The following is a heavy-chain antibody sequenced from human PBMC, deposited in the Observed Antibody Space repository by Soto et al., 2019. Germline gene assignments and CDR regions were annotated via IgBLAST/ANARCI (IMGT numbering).Heavy chain of an antibody. J-gene: IGHJ4*01. D-gene: IGHD3-10*01. CDR3: PKATRGFGVFYL. CDR1: GESISRSS. Sequence: PSEPLSLTCSVSGESISRSSWSQIRQTPGKGLEWIGYIYYGGSTNYNPSLKSRVAISVDPSTIQFSLKLSSVTAAETALFYCPKATRGFGVFYLWAQGT. CDR2: IYYGGST. V-gene: IGHV4-59*12.